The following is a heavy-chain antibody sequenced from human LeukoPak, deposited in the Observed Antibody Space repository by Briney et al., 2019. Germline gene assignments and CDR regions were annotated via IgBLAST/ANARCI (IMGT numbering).Heavy chain of an antibody. CDR2: IRSKANSYAT. V-gene: IGHV3-73*01. Sequence: PGGSLRLSCAASGFTFSGSAMHWVRQASGKGLEWVGRIRSKANSYATIYAASVKGGFTVSRDDSKNTAYLQMNSLKTEDTAVYYCARRPGDDYGEYANWGQGTLVTVSS. J-gene: IGHJ4*02. D-gene: IGHD4-17*01. CDR3: ARRPGDDYGEYAN. CDR1: GFTFSGSA.